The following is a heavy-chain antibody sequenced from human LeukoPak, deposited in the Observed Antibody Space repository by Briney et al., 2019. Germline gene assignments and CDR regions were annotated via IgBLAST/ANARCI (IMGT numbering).Heavy chain of an antibody. CDR3: AKPLGPSAVAHPPFDY. D-gene: IGHD6-19*01. Sequence: GGSLRLSCAASGFTFSSYGMHWVRQAPGKGLEWVAVISYDGSNKYYADSVKGRFTISRDNSKNTLYLQMNSLRAEDTAVYYCAKPLGPSAVAHPPFDYWGQGTLVTVSS. V-gene: IGHV3-30*18. J-gene: IGHJ4*02. CDR1: GFTFSSYG. CDR2: ISYDGSNK.